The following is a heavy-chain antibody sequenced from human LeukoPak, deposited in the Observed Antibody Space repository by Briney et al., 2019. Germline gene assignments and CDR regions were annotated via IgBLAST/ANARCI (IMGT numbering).Heavy chain of an antibody. CDR2: INPNSGGT. CDR3: ARADRLDGAPYLIGP. Sequence: ASVKVSCKTCGYTFTDYYMHWVRQAPGQGLEWMGWINPNSGGTSSAQKFQGRVTMTRDTSITTVYMEVSWLTSDDTAIYYCARADRLDGAPYLIGPWGQGTLVTVSS. J-gene: IGHJ5*02. V-gene: IGHV1-2*02. CDR1: GYTFTDYY. D-gene: IGHD2-21*01.